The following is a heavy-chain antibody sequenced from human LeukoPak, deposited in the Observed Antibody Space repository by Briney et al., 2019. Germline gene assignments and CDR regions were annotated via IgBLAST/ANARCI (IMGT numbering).Heavy chain of an antibody. Sequence: GASVKVSCKASGGTFSSYAISWVRQAPGQGLEWMEGIIPIFGTANYAQKFQGRVTITADESTSTAYMELSSLRSEDTAVYYCARGRFGESNSHFDYWGQGTLVTVSS. CDR2: IIPIFGTA. CDR3: ARGRFGESNSHFDY. D-gene: IGHD3-10*01. CDR1: GGTFSSYA. J-gene: IGHJ4*02. V-gene: IGHV1-69*13.